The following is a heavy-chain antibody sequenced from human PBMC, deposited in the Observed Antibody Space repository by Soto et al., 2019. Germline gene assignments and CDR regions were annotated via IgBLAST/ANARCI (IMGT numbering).Heavy chain of an antibody. CDR3: AIDTGNFGEVDY. CDR1: GFTFSSYA. V-gene: IGHV3-23*01. D-gene: IGHD3-16*01. CDR2: ISGSGGST. J-gene: IGHJ4*02. Sequence: GGSLRLSCAASGFTFSSYAMSWVRQAPGKGLEWVSGISGSGGSTYYADSVKGRFTISRDNSKNTLYLQMNSLRAEDTAVYYCAIDTGNFGEVDYWGQGTLVTVSS.